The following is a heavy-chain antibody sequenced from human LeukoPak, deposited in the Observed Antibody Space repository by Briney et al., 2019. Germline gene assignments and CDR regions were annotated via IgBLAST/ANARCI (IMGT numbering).Heavy chain of an antibody. CDR2: IIPIFGTA. J-gene: IGHJ3*02. D-gene: IGHD2/OR15-2a*01. V-gene: IGHV1-69*13. CDR1: GGTFSSYA. Sequence: GASVKVSCKASGGTFSSYAISWVRQAPGQGLEWMGGIIPIFGTANYAQKFQGRVTITADESTSTAYMELSSLRSEDTAVYYCARENRAAFDIWGQGTMVTVSS. CDR3: ARENRAAFDI.